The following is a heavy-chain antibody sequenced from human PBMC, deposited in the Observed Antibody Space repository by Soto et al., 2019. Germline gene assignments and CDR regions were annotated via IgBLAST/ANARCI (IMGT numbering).Heavy chain of an antibody. CDR1: GFTFDDYG. CDR2: INWNGGST. J-gene: IGHJ4*02. Sequence: GGSLRLSCAASGFTFDDYGMSWVRQAPGKGLEWVSGINWNGGSTGYADSVKGRFTISRDNAKNSLYLQMNSLRAEDTALYHCARGQTTVTTSSPDYWGQGTLVTVSS. CDR3: ARGQTTVTTSSPDY. D-gene: IGHD4-17*01. V-gene: IGHV3-20*01.